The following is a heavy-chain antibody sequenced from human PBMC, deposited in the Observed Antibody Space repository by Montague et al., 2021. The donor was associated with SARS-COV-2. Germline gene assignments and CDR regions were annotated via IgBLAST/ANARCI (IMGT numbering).Heavy chain of an antibody. CDR2: ISYDGSNE. D-gene: IGHD1-26*01. J-gene: IGHJ4*02. V-gene: IGHV3-33*01. CDR1: GFIFSSYC. Sequence: SLRLSCAASGFIFSSYCMHWVRQAPGKGLEWVAHISYDGSNENYADSVKGRFTISRDNFKNTLYLQMNSLRAEDTAIYYCARGCVGGYYFDYWGQGTLVTVSS. CDR3: ARGCVGGYYFDY.